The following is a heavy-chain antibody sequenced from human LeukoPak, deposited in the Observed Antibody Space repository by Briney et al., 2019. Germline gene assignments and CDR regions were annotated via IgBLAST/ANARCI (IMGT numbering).Heavy chain of an antibody. CDR3: ARGSYSSGWYWGLY. J-gene: IGHJ4*02. CDR2: INPNSGGT. D-gene: IGHD6-19*01. V-gene: IGHV1-2*02. CDR1: GYTFTGYY. Sequence: GASVKVSCKASGYTFTGYYMRWVRQAPGQGLEWMGWINPNSGGTNYAQKFQGRVTMTRDTSISTAYMELSRLRSDDTAVYYCARGSYSSGWYWGLYWGQGTLVTVSS.